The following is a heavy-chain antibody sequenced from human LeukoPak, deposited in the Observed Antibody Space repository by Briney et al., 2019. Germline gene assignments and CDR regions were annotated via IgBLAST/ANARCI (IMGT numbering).Heavy chain of an antibody. J-gene: IGHJ3*02. CDR3: ARTGNWGAFDI. CDR1: GGSISSGSYY. CDR2: IYTSGST. D-gene: IGHD3-16*01. V-gene: IGHV4-61*02. Sequence: SETLSHTCTVSGGSISSGSYYWSWIRQPAGKGQEWIGRIYTSGSTNHNPSLKSRVTISVDTSKNQFSLKLSSVTAADTAVYYCARTGNWGAFDIWGQGTMVTVSS.